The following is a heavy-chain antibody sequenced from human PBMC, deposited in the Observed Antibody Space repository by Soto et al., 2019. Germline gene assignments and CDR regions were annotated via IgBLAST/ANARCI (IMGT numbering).Heavy chain of an antibody. CDR1: GFSLSTSGMC. Sequence: SGPTLVNPTQTLTLTCTFSGFSLSTSGMCVSWIRQPPGKALEWLALIDWDDDKYYSTSLKTRLTISKDTSKNQVVLTMTNMDPVDTATYYCARIPRAVAAYYYYVMDFWGQGTTVTVSS. CDR2: IDWDDDK. D-gene: IGHD6-19*01. V-gene: IGHV2-70*01. J-gene: IGHJ6*02. CDR3: ARIPRAVAAYYYYVMDF.